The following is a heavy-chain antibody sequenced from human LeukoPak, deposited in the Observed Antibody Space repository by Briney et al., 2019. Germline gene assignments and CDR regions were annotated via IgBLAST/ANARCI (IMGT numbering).Heavy chain of an antibody. Sequence: GGSLRLSCAASGFTFSSYGMHWVRQAPGKGLEWVAVISYDGSNKYYADSVKGRFTISRDNSKNTLYLQMNSLRTEDTALYYCAKDIAGFGESREYYFDYWGQGTLVTVSS. CDR3: AKDIAGFGESREYYFDY. D-gene: IGHD3-10*01. CDR2: ISYDGSNK. V-gene: IGHV3-30*18. CDR1: GFTFSSYG. J-gene: IGHJ4*02.